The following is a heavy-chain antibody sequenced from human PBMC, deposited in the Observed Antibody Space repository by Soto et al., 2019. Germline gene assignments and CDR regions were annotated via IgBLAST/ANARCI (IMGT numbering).Heavy chain of an antibody. D-gene: IGHD1-1*01. V-gene: IGHV4-31*03. CDR2: IYYSGST. CDR1: GGSISSGAYY. Sequence: QVQLQKSGPGLVKPSQTLSLTCTVSGGSISSGAYYWSWIRQYPGKGLEWIGYIYYSGSTYYNPSLKSRVTISVDTSKNQFSLKLSSVTAADTAVYYCARWPQLEPRFDYWGQGTLVTVSS. J-gene: IGHJ4*02. CDR3: ARWPQLEPRFDY.